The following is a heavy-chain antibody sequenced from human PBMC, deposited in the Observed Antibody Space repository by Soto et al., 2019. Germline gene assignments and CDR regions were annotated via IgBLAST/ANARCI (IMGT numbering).Heavy chain of an antibody. Sequence: QVQLVESGGGVVQPGRSLRLSCVGSGFPFWHYGMHWVRQAPGKGLDRVAVIWSDGNKESYADSVKGRFAISRDNSKDTWYLEMNSRRVEDTALYFWARDRNGGWFHMDVWGQGTTVSVSS. CDR3: ARDRNGGWFHMDV. V-gene: IGHV3-33*01. J-gene: IGHJ6*02. D-gene: IGHD6-19*01. CDR1: GFPFWHYG. CDR2: IWSDGNKE.